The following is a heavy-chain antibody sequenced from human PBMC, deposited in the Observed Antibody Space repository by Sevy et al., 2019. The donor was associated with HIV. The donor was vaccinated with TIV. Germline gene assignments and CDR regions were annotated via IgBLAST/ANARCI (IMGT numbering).Heavy chain of an antibody. D-gene: IGHD3-10*01. CDR2: IPFDGRNQ. CDR3: ARWIVREWRGLDV. J-gene: IGHJ6*02. V-gene: IGHV3-30*04. CDR1: GFSFSSYA. Sequence: GGSLRLSCAASGFSFSSYAIHWVRQAPGKGLEWVAVIPFDGRNQYFADSVKGRFSMSRDNVNNRLYLQMNSLRPDDTAVYYCARWIVREWRGLDVWGQGTTVTVSS.